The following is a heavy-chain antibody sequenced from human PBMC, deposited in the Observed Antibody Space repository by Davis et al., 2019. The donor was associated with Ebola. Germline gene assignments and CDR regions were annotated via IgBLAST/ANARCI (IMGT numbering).Heavy chain of an antibody. Sequence: ASVKVSCKASGYTFTGDYMHWVRQAPGQGLEWMGWISPNSGATIYAQRFQGRVTMTRDTSLSTAYLELSRLRSDDPAVYYCARVQGRFVVVQVAPPDIWGQGTMVTVSS. D-gene: IGHD2-2*01. CDR2: ISPNSGAT. CDR1: GYTFTGDY. V-gene: IGHV1-2*02. J-gene: IGHJ3*02. CDR3: ARVQGRFVVVQVAPPDI.